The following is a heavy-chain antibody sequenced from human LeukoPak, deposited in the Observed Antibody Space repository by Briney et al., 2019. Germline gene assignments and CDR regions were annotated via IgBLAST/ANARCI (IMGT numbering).Heavy chain of an antibody. CDR2: IYCGGST. CDR1: GFTVSSNY. Sequence: GGSLRLSCAASGFTVSSNYMSWVRQAPGKGLEWVSVIYCGGSTYYADCVKGRFTISRDNAKNTLYLQMNSLRAEDTAVYYCASARSEVDCGADCYSAYYFDYWGQGTLVTVSS. CDR3: ASARSEVDCGADCYSAYYFDY. D-gene: IGHD2-21*02. J-gene: IGHJ4*02. V-gene: IGHV3-53*01.